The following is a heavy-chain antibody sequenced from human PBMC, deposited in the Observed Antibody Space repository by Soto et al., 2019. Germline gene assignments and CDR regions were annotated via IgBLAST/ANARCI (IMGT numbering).Heavy chain of an antibody. CDR1: GGTFSSYA. CDR2: IIPIFGTA. J-gene: IGHJ5*02. CDR3: ALATIDPVAYNWFDP. Sequence: SVKVSCKASGGTFSSYAISWVRQAPGQGLEWMGGIIPIFGTANYAQKFQGRVTITADKSTSTAYMELSSLRSEDTAVYYCALATIDPVAYNWFDPWGQGTLVTVSS. D-gene: IGHD5-12*01. V-gene: IGHV1-69*06.